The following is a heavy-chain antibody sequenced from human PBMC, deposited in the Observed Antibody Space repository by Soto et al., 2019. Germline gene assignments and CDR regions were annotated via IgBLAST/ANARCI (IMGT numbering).Heavy chain of an antibody. CDR3: ANFARGYSYGPLFDY. V-gene: IGHV3-23*01. CDR2: ISGSGGST. J-gene: IGHJ4*02. CDR1: GFTFSSYV. Sequence: EVQLLESGGGLVQPGGSLRLSCAASGFTFSSYVMSWVRQAPGKGLEWVSAISGSGGSTYYADSVKGRFTISRDNSKNTLYLQMNSLRAEDTAVYYCANFARGYSYGPLFDYWGQGTLVTVSS. D-gene: IGHD5-18*01.